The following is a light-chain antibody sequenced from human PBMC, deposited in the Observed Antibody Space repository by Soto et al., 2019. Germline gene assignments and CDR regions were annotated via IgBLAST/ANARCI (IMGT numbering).Light chain of an antibody. Sequence: DIQMTQSPSTLSASIGDRVTITCRASQIINNWIAWYQQKPGKAPKFQIYDATTLESGVPSRFSGSGFGTEFSHTICSLQPDDSGSYYCQHMRTFGQGTKVEMK. J-gene: IGKJ1*01. V-gene: IGKV1-5*01. CDR1: QIINNW. CDR3: QHMRT. CDR2: DAT.